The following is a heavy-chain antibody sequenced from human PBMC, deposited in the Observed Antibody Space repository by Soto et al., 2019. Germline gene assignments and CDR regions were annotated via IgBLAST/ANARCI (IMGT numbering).Heavy chain of an antibody. Sequence: SVKVSCKASGGTFSSYAISWVRQAPGQGLEWMGGIIPIFGTANYAQKFQGRVTITADESTSTAYMELSSLRSEDTAVYYCARGSLAAAGTNRDYYYYGMDVWGQGTTVTVSS. CDR2: IIPIFGTA. CDR1: GGTFSSYA. D-gene: IGHD6-13*01. J-gene: IGHJ6*02. V-gene: IGHV1-69*13. CDR3: ARGSLAAAGTNRDYYYYGMDV.